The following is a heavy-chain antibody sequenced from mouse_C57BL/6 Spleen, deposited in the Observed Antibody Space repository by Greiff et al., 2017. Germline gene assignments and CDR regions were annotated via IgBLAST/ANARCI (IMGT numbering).Heavy chain of an antibody. Sequence: EVQLQQSGPVLVKPGASVKMSCKASGYTFTDYYMNWVKQSHGKSLEWIGVINPYNGGTSYNQKFKGKATLTVDKSSSTAYMELNSLTSEDSAVYYCARGDGSSFYYFDYWGQGTTLTVSS. J-gene: IGHJ2*01. CDR3: ARGDGSSFYYFDY. CDR1: GYTFTDYY. V-gene: IGHV1-19*01. CDR2: INPYNGGT. D-gene: IGHD1-1*01.